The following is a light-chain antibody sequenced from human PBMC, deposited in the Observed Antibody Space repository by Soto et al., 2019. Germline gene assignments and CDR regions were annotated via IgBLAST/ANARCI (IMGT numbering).Light chain of an antibody. CDR2: YNS. J-gene: IGLJ3*02. V-gene: IGLV3-21*04. Sequence: SYELTQPPSVSVAPGRTARIPCAGTNIGSNDVHWYQQKPGQAPVLVIYYNSDRPSGIPERFSGSNSGNTATLTISRVEAGDEADYYCQVWDNNSDHRGVFGGGTKVTVL. CDR3: QVWDNNSDHRGV. CDR1: NIGSND.